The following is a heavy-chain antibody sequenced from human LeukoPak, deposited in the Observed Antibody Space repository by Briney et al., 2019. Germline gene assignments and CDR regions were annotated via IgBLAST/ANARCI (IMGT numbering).Heavy chain of an antibody. Sequence: HSGGSLRRYCAASGFTVSRNYMTWVRRAPGKGLEWVSLIYSGGSTSYADSVRGRFTISRDNSKNTLYLQMNSLRAEDTAVYYCARIETVADAFDIWGQGTLVTVSS. CDR2: IYSGGST. J-gene: IGHJ3*02. CDR3: ARIETVADAFDI. V-gene: IGHV3-66*01. D-gene: IGHD1-1*01. CDR1: GFTVSRNY.